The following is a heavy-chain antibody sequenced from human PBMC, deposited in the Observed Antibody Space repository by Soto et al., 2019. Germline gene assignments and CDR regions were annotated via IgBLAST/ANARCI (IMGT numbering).Heavy chain of an antibody. Sequence: SHPLSLTCAISAGRFSSKISGCHWIRQSPSVGLEWLGRTYYRSKWSSNYAVSVKSRITINPDTSKKQFSVQLRSVTPDDTAVYYCAREASIAARTRYFDYWGQGTLVTVYS. CDR2: TYYRSKWSS. J-gene: IGHJ4*02. CDR3: AREASIAARTRYFDY. V-gene: IGHV6-1*01. D-gene: IGHD6-6*01. CDR1: AGRFSSKISG.